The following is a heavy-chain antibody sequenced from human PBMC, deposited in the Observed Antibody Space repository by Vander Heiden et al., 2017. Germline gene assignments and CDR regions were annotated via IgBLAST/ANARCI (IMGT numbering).Heavy chain of an antibody. CDR3: ARNIAVTAKAAFDI. Sequence: QLQLQESGPGLVKPSETPSLTCTVSGGSINNSSYYWGWIRQPPGKGLEWIGSIYYSGSTYYNPSLKSRVTISVDTSKNQFSLKLSSVTAADTAVYYCARNIAVTAKAAFDIWGQGTMVTVSS. D-gene: IGHD6-19*01. CDR2: IYYSGST. J-gene: IGHJ3*02. V-gene: IGHV4-39*01. CDR1: GGSINNSSYY.